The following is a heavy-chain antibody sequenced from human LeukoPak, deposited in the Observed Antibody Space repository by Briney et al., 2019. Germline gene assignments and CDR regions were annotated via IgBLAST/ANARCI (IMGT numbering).Heavy chain of an antibody. D-gene: IGHD5-12*01. CDR1: GYTSTAFL. Sequence: ASVKISCKGPGYTSTAFLMHWVRQAPGEGLEWMGYIDPNTGDSNYAQKFQGRVTMTRDTSIRPVYMELSRLTYDDTAVFYCASWNGYSNAWSGPFEYWGQGALVTVSS. CDR2: IDPNTGDS. CDR3: ASWNGYSNAWSGPFEY. J-gene: IGHJ4*02. V-gene: IGHV1-2*02.